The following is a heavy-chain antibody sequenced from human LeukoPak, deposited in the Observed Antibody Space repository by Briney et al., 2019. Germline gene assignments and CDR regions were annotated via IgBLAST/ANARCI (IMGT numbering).Heavy chain of an antibody. Sequence: PGGSLRLSCAASGFTFSSYWMHWVRQAPGKGLVWVSRIKSDGSSTSYADSVKGRFTISRDNAKNTLYLQMNSLRAEDTAVYYCVKGPNYYDSSGYIWDAFDIWGQGTMVTVSS. J-gene: IGHJ3*02. D-gene: IGHD3-22*01. V-gene: IGHV3-74*01. CDR2: IKSDGSST. CDR3: VKGPNYYDSSGYIWDAFDI. CDR1: GFTFSSYW.